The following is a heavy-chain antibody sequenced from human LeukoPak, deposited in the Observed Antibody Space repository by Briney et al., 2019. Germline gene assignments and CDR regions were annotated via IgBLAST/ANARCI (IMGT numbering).Heavy chain of an antibody. CDR3: ARGYCSGGSCYMGGYFDY. Sequence: ASVKVSCKAPGYTFTSYYMHWVRQAPGQGLEWMGIINPSGGSTSYAQKFQGRVTMTRDMSTSTVYMELSSLRSEDTAVYYCARGYCSGGSCYMGGYFDYWGQGTLVTVSS. D-gene: IGHD2-15*01. CDR1: GYTFTSYY. J-gene: IGHJ4*02. V-gene: IGHV1-46*01. CDR2: INPSGGST.